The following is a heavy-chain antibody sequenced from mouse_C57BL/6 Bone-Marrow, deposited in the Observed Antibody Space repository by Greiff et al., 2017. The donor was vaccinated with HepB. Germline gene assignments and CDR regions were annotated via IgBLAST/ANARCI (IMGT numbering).Heavy chain of an antibody. V-gene: IGHV5-17*01. CDR2: ISRGSSTI. Sequence: EVKLVESGGGLVKPGGSLKLSCAASGFTFSDYGMHWVRQAPEKGLEWVAYISRGSSTIYYADTVKGRFTISRDNATNTMSLQMTSLRSEDTAMYYCARFSYGGRGFAYWGRGTLVTVSA. CDR3: ARFSYGGRGFAY. J-gene: IGHJ3*01. CDR1: GFTFSDYG. D-gene: IGHD1-2*01.